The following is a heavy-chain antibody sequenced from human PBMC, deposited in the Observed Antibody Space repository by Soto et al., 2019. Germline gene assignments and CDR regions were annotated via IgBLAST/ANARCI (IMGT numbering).Heavy chain of an antibody. CDR3: ARDRKSGYSYGYWGYFDY. V-gene: IGHV1-69*01. J-gene: IGHJ4*02. Sequence: QVQLVQSGAEVKKPGSSVKVSCKASGGTFSSYAISWVRQAPGQGLEWMGGIIPIFGTANYAQKFQGRVKITADESTSTAYMELSSLRSEDTAVYYCARDRKSGYSYGYWGYFDYWGQGTLVTVSS. CDR1: GGTFSSYA. CDR2: IIPIFGTA. D-gene: IGHD5-18*01.